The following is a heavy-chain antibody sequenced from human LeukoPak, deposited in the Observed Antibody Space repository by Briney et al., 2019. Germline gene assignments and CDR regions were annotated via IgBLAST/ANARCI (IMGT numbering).Heavy chain of an antibody. J-gene: IGHJ3*02. CDR2: IYSGGST. D-gene: IGHD3-9*01. CDR3: ARARYDILTGYADPDAFDI. V-gene: IGHV3-66*01. Sequence: GGSLRLSCAASGFTVSSNYMSWVRQAPGKGLEWVSVIYSGGSTYYADSVKGRFTISRDNSKNTLYLQMNSLRAEDTAVYYCARARYDILTGYADPDAFDIWGQGTMVTVSS. CDR1: GFTVSSNY.